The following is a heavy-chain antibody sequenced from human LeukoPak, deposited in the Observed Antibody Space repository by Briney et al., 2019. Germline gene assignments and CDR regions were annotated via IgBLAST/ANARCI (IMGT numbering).Heavy chain of an antibody. D-gene: IGHD7-27*01. CDR3: AREAGTGERWYFDL. CDR1: GFIFNKHA. CDR2: IDTRTTYM. J-gene: IGHJ2*01. V-gene: IGHV3-21*01. Sequence: PGGSLRLSCAASGFIFNKHAMSWVRQAPGKGLEWVSSIDTRTTYMTYADSVKGRFTISRDNARNSLYLQMNSLRDEDTAVYYCAREAGTGERWYFDLWGRGTLVTVSS.